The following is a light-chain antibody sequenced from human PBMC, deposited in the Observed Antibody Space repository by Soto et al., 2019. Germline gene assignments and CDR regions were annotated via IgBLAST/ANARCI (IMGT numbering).Light chain of an antibody. CDR3: HQYYSTPST. V-gene: IGKV4-1*01. Sequence: DIVMTQSPDSLAVSPGERATINCKSSQSVLNSSNNKNYLAWYQQKPGQPPKLLIYWASTRGSGIPDRFSGSESGTGFALTISSLQAEDVAVDYCHQYYSTPSTFGQGTRLEIK. CDR1: QSVLNSSNNKNY. J-gene: IGKJ5*01. CDR2: WAS.